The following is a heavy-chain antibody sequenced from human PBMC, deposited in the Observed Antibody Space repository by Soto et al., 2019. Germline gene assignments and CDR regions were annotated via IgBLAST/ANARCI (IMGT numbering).Heavy chain of an antibody. CDR2: VYHNGRT. Sequence: SETLSLTCSVSGGSMDNFYWSWIRQAPGKGLEWIGYVYHNGRTSYNPSLKSRVSISVDRSKNQFSLNLSSVTAADTAMYYCAREDRISAPGGIWFHHWGQGTQVTVSS. CDR3: AREDRISAPGGIWFHH. D-gene: IGHD6-13*01. J-gene: IGHJ5*02. CDR1: GGSMDNFY. V-gene: IGHV4-59*01.